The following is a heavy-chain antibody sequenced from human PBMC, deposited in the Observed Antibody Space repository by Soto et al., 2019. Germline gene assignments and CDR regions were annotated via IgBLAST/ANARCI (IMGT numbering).Heavy chain of an antibody. CDR2: MNPDGGNT. D-gene: IGHD1-26*01. Sequence: VKVSCKASGYTFTSCDVNWLRQAPGQGLEWMGWMNPDGGNTGYAQKFQGRVTMTRDSSMSTAYMELSSLTSEDTAVYYCARISGRPSNYYHIDVWGQGTTVTVSS. J-gene: IGHJ6*02. CDR1: GYTFTSCD. V-gene: IGHV1-8*01. CDR3: ARISGRPSNYYHIDV.